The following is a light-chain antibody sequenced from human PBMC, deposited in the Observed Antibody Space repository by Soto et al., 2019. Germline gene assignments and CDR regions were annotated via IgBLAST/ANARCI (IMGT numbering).Light chain of an antibody. CDR1: QDISNY. V-gene: IGKV1-33*01. CDR3: QQYDNLPRT. Sequence: DIQMTQSPSSLSASVGDRVTITCQASQDISNYLNWYQQKPGKAPKLLIYDASNLETGVPSRFSGSGSGTDFTFTISSLQPEEIATYYCQQYDNLPRTFGQGTKLEIK. J-gene: IGKJ2*01. CDR2: DAS.